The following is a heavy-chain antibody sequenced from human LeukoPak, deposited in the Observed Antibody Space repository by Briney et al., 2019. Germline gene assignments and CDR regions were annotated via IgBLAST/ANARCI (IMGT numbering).Heavy chain of an antibody. CDR1: GYSISSGYY. V-gene: IGHV4-38-2*02. D-gene: IGHD3-22*01. Sequence: SETLSLTCTVSGYSISSGYYWGWIRQPPGKGLEWIGSIYHSGSTYYNPSLKGRVTISVDTSKNQFSLKLSSVTAADTAVYHCARAQYYYDSSGMNWFDPWGQGTLVTVSS. CDR3: ARAQYYYDSSGMNWFDP. CDR2: IYHSGST. J-gene: IGHJ5*02.